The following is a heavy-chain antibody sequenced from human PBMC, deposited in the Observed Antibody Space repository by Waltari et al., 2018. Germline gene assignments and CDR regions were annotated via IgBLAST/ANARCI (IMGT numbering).Heavy chain of an antibody. CDR1: GYTFTDYY. V-gene: IGHV1-69-2*01. CDR2: VDPEDGET. CDR3: ARFGSEQLFYNWFDP. D-gene: IGHD6-6*01. Sequence: EVQLVQSGAEVKKPVATVKISCKVSGYTFTDYYMHWVQQAPGKGLEWMGLVDPEDGETIYAEKFQGRVTITADESTSTAYMELSSLRSEDTAVYYCARFGSEQLFYNWFDPWGQGTLVTVSS. J-gene: IGHJ5*02.